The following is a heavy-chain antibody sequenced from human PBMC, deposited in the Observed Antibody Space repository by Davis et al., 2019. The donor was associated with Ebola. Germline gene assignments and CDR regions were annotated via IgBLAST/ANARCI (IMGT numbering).Heavy chain of an antibody. V-gene: IGHV1-18*01. CDR3: ARVVDTWRVVDDY. Sequence: AASVKVSCKASGYTFNSHGISWVRQAPGQGLEWMGWISAYNGNTNYAQKLQGRVTMTTDTSTSTAYMELRSLRSDDTAVYYCARVVDTWRVVDDYWGQGTLVTVSS. CDR1: GYTFNSHG. D-gene: IGHD2-15*01. CDR2: ISAYNGNT. J-gene: IGHJ4*02.